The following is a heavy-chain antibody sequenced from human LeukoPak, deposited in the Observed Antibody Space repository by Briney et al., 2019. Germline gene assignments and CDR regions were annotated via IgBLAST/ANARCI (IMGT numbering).Heavy chain of an antibody. CDR1: GFTVSSNY. D-gene: IGHD6-19*01. Sequence: PGGSLRLSCAASGFTVSSNYMSWVRQAPGKGLEWVSVIYSGGSTYYADSVKGRFTISRDNSKNTLYLQMNSLRAEDTAVYYCASSAQWLDYYYYGMDVWGQGTTVTVSS. J-gene: IGHJ6*02. CDR3: ASSAQWLDYYYYGMDV. CDR2: IYSGGST. V-gene: IGHV3-66*01.